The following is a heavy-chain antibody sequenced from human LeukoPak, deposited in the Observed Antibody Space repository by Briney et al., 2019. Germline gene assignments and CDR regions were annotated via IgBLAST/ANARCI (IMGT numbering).Heavy chain of an antibody. CDR2: ISAYNGNT. Sequence: ASVKVSCKASGYTFTSYGISWVRQAPGQGLEWMGWISAYNGNTNYAQKLQGRVTMTTDTSTSTAHMELRSLRSDDTAVYYCARDLSSGALDIWGQGTMVTVSS. J-gene: IGHJ3*02. D-gene: IGHD6-6*01. V-gene: IGHV1-18*01. CDR3: ARDLSSGALDI. CDR1: GYTFTSYG.